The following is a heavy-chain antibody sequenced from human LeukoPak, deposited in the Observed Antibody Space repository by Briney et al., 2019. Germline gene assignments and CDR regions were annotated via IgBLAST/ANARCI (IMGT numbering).Heavy chain of an antibody. V-gene: IGHV1-69*13. J-gene: IGHJ4*02. CDR3: ARGIGQQPHPYYFDY. Sequence: GASVKVSCKASGGTFSSYAISWVRQAPGQGLEWMGGIIPIFGTANYAQKFQGGVTITADESTSTAYMELSSLRSEDTAVYYCARGIGQQPHPYYFDYWGQGTLVTVSS. CDR2: IIPIFGTA. D-gene: IGHD6-13*01. CDR1: GGTFSSYA.